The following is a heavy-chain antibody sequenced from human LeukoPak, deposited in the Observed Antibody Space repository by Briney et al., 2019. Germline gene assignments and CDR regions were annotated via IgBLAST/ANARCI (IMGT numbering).Heavy chain of an antibody. CDR3: ARSRSSGYYNMEDY. D-gene: IGHD3-22*01. Sequence: SVKVSCKASGGTFSSYAISWVRQAPGQGLEWMGGIIPIFGTANYAQKFQGRVTITTDESTSTAYMELSSLRSEDTAVYYCARSRSSGYYNMEDYWGRGTLVTVSS. J-gene: IGHJ4*02. CDR1: GGTFSSYA. V-gene: IGHV1-69*05. CDR2: IIPIFGTA.